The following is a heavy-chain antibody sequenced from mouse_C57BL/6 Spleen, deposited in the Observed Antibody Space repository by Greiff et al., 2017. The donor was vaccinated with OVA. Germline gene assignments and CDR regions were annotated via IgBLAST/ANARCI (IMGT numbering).Heavy chain of an antibody. CDR1: GYTFTDYE. J-gene: IGHJ4*01. CDR3: TRGSFSYAMDY. Sequence: QVQLQQSGAELVRPGASVTLSCKASGYTFTDYEMHWVKPTPVHGLEWIGAIDPETGGTAYNQKFKGKAILTADKSSSTAYMELRSLTSEDSAVYYCTRGSFSYAMDYWGQGTSVTVSS. V-gene: IGHV1-15*01. CDR2: IDPETGGT.